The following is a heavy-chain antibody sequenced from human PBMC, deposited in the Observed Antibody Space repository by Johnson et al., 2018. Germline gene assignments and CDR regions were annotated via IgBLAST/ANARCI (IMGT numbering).Heavy chain of an antibody. D-gene: IGHD2-21*02. Sequence: QVQLVESGGGVVQPGRSLRLSCAASGFTFSTYGMHWVRQAPGKGLEWVAVIWYDGSNKYYADSVKGRFTISRDNAKNSLYLQMNSLRAEDTAVYYCARGWGADCGGDCYPHRDAFDIWGQGTMVTVSS. V-gene: IGHV3-33*01. CDR3: ARGWGADCGGDCYPHRDAFDI. CDR2: IWYDGSNK. CDR1: GFTFSTYG. J-gene: IGHJ3*02.